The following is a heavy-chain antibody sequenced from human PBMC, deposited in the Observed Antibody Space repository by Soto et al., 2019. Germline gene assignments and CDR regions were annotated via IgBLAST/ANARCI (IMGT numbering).Heavy chain of an antibody. CDR1: GFTFSSYW. D-gene: IGHD5-12*01. V-gene: IGHV3-74*01. CDR3: ARVGGYSGYYYYYGMEV. CDR2: INSDGSST. Sequence: EVQLVESGGGLVQPGGSLRLSCAASGFTFSSYWMHWVRQAPGKGLVWVSRINSDGSSTSYADSVKGRFTISRHNAKNTLYLQMNSLRAEDTAVYYCARVGGYSGYYYYYGMEVWGQGTTVTVSS. J-gene: IGHJ6*02.